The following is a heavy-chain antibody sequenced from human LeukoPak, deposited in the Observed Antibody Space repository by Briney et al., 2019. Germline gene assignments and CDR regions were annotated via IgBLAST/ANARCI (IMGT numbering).Heavy chain of an antibody. V-gene: IGHV1-69*01. Sequence: SVKVSCKASGGTFNIYAISWVRQAPGQGLEWMGGIIPIFGTANYAQKFQGRVTITADESTSTAYMELSSLRSEDTAVYYCARASRGNSDFDYWGQGTLVTVSS. D-gene: IGHD4-23*01. CDR1: GGTFNIYA. J-gene: IGHJ4*02. CDR2: IIPIFGTA. CDR3: ARASRGNSDFDY.